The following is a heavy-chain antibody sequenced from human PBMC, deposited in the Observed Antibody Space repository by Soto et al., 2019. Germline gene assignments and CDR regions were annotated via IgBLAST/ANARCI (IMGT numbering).Heavy chain of an antibody. CDR3: TAEIASPIANGCFDH. V-gene: IGHV3-15*07. CDR1: GCTFTYAW. J-gene: IGHJ4*02. Sequence: EVQLVESGGGLVQPGGSLRLSCAASGCTFTYAWMIWVRQAPGKGLEWVGRIRTRGEGGTTDYAAPVKCRFSVSRDDSINTLYLQLNSLQTEDTAIYYCTAEIASPIANGCFDHWGQGTLVTVSS. D-gene: IGHD2-21*01. CDR2: IRTRGEGGTT.